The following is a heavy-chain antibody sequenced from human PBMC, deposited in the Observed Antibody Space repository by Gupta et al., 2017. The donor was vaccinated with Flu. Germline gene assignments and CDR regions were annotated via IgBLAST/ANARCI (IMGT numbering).Heavy chain of an antibody. D-gene: IGHD4-17*01. Sequence: EVQLVESGGGLVKPGGSLRLSCAASGFTFSNAWMSWVRQAPGKGLEWVGRIKSKTDGGTTDYAAPGKGRFNISRDDSKNTLYLQMNSLKTEDTAVYYCTTDSNHDYGDPRNHDYWGQGTLVTVSS. CDR2: IKSKTDGGTT. CDR1: GFTFSNAW. J-gene: IGHJ4*02. CDR3: TTDSNHDYGDPRNHDY. V-gene: IGHV3-15*01.